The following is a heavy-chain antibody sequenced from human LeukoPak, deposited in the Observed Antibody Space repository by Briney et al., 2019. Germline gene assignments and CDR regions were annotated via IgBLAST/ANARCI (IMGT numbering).Heavy chain of an antibody. CDR1: GGSISSYY. CDR2: IYYSGST. Sequence: SETLSLTCTVSGGSISSYYWSWIRQPPGKGLEWIGYIYYSGSTNYNPSLKSRVTISVDTSKNQFSLKLSSVTAADTAVYYCARVVAVSKNWFDPWGQGTLVTVSS. V-gene: IGHV4-59*01. J-gene: IGHJ5*02. D-gene: IGHD6-19*01. CDR3: ARVVAVSKNWFDP.